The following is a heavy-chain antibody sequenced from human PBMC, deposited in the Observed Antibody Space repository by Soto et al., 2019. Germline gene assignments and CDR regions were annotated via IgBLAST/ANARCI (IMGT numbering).Heavy chain of an antibody. Sequence: QVQLQESGPGLVKPSETLSLTCTVSGGSITRDYGSWIRQPPGKGLEWIGYIYYSGTTNYNPSLKSRVTISVDTSKNQFSLKLSSVTAADTAVYYCAREWDGLNVWGQGTRVTVSS. CDR1: GGSITRDY. CDR2: IYYSGTT. J-gene: IGHJ6*02. CDR3: AREWDGLNV. V-gene: IGHV4-4*08. D-gene: IGHD1-26*01.